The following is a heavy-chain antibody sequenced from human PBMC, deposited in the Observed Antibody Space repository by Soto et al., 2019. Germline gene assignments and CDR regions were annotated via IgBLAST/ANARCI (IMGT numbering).Heavy chain of an antibody. CDR3: ARGYSPALGAPWARVNWFYP. J-gene: IGHJ5*02. CDR2: IYYIGST. CDR1: GGSMSNYY. Sequence: PSETLSLTCTVSGGSMSNYYWSWIRQPPGRGLEWIGYIYYIGSTNYNPSLKSRVTMSVDTSRNKLSLNLTSVTAADTAVYYCARGYSPALGAPWARVNWFYPWGQLTLFTVSS. D-gene: IGHD1-26*01. V-gene: IGHV4-59*01.